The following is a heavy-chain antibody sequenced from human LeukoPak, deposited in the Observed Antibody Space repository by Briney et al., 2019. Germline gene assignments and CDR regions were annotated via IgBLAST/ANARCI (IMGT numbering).Heavy chain of an antibody. D-gene: IGHD1-1*01. CDR2: ISSSSDDI. CDR1: AFTFSTYS. CDR3: ARGETSDTRHLDY. J-gene: IGHJ4*02. Sequence: GGSLRLSCAASAFTFSTYSMNWVRQTPGKGLEWVSIISSSSDDIHYADSVKGRFTISRDNAKNSLYLQMNSLRAEDTAVYYCARGETSDTRHLDYWGQGTLVTVSS. V-gene: IGHV3-21*06.